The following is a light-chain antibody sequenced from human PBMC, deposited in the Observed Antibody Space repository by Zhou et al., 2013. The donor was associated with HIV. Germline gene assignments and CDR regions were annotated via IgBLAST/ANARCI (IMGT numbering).Light chain of an antibody. CDR2: AAS. J-gene: IGKJ3*01. V-gene: IGKV1-33*01. CDR3: QQYDNLPPFT. Sequence: IQLTQSPSSLSASIGDRVTITCRASQGILTYLAWYQQRPGKAPKLLIYAASTLQKGVPSRFSGSGSGTDFTFTISSLQPEDIATYYCQQYDNLPPFTFGPGTKVDIK. CDR1: QGILTY.